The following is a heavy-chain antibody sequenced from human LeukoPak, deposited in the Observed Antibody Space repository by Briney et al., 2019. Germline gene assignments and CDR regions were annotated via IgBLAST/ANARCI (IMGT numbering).Heavy chain of an antibody. V-gene: IGHV1-46*01. Sequence: ASVKVSCKASGYTFTSYYMHWVRQAPGQGLEWMGIINPSGGSTSYAQKFQGRVTMTRDMSTSTVYMELSSLRSEDTAVYYRARDPGSYYYYMDVWGKGTTVTASS. CDR3: ARDPGSYYYYMDV. CDR2: INPSGGST. J-gene: IGHJ6*03. D-gene: IGHD3-10*01. CDR1: GYTFTSYY.